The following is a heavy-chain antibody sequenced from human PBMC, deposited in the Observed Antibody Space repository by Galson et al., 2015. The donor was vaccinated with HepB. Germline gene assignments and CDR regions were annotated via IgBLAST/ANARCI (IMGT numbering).Heavy chain of an antibody. D-gene: IGHD4-17*01. J-gene: IGHJ4*02. CDR1: GGSFSGYY. V-gene: IGHV4-34*01. CDR2: INHSGST. CDR3: ARTVAYGDYFDY. Sequence: LSLTCAVYGGSFSGYYWSWIRQPPGKGLEWIGEINHSGSTNYNPSLKSRVTISVDTSKNQFSLKLSSVTAADTAVYYCARTVAYGDYFDYWGQGTLVTVSS.